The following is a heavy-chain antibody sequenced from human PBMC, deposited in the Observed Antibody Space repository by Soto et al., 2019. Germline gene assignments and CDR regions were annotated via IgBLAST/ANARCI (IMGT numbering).Heavy chain of an antibody. CDR1: GGTFSRYT. Sequence: QVQLVQSGAEVKKPGSSVKVSCKASGGTFSRYTFTWVRQAPGQGLEWMGRIIPILDIPNYAQNFQGRVTNTASKSTSTASSELSSLTSDNAAGDYCASHFTGVLVLGASPPGGHDYGWDVWGQGTTVTVSS. D-gene: IGHD2-15*01. V-gene: IGHV1-69*02. J-gene: IGHJ6*02. CDR3: ASHFTGVLVLGASPPGGHDYGWDV. CDR2: IIPILDIP.